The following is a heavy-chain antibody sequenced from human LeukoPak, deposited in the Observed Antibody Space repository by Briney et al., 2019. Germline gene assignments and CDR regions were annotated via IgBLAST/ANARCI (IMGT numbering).Heavy chain of an antibody. D-gene: IGHD3-10*01. CDR3: AKHRGAIAMIRGVTIPFDP. Sequence: PGGSLRLSCAASGFTFSSYAMSWVRQAPGKGLEWVSAISGSGGSTYYADSVKGRFTISRDNAKNTVYLQINSLRDVDTAVYYCAKHRGAIAMIRGVTIPFDPWGQGTLVTVSS. CDR1: GFTFSSYA. J-gene: IGHJ5*02. V-gene: IGHV3-23*01. CDR2: ISGSGGST.